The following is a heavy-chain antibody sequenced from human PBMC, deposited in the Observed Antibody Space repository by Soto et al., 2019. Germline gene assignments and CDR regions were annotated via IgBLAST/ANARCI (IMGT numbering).Heavy chain of an antibody. CDR3: ASGIEMATPGGWYFDL. Sequence: PSETLSLTCTVSGGSIISGGYYWSWIRQHPGKGLEWLGFIYHSGTTYYNPSLRSRVTISVDKSKNQFSLKLNSVTAADTAVYYCASGIEMATPGGWYFDLWGRGTLVTVS. D-gene: IGHD5-12*01. CDR1: GGSIISGGYY. J-gene: IGHJ2*01. V-gene: IGHV4-31*03. CDR2: IYHSGTT.